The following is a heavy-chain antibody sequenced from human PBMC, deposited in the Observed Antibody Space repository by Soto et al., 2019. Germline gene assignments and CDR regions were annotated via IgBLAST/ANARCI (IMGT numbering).Heavy chain of an antibody. CDR1: GITFSSYW. Sequence: PGGSLRLSCAASGITFSSYWMHWVRQAPGKGLVWVSRINSDGSSTSYADSVKGRFTISRDNSKNTLYLQMNSLRAEDTAVYYCAKDSGSGWCYLGLYLDYWGQGTLVTVSS. D-gene: IGHD6-19*01. J-gene: IGHJ4*02. V-gene: IGHV3-74*01. CDR2: INSDGSST. CDR3: AKDSGSGWCYLGLYLDY.